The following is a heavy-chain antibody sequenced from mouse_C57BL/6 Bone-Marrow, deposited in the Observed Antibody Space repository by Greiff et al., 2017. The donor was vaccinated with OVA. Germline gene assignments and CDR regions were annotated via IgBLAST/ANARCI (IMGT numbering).Heavy chain of an antibody. CDR3: ARPELTGFAY. CDR2: ISSGGSYT. V-gene: IGHV5-6*01. CDR1: GFTFSSYG. J-gene: IGHJ3*01. Sequence: EVKLVESGGDLVKPGGSLKLSCAASGFTFSSYGMSWVRQTPDKRLEWVATISSGGSYTYYPDSVKGRFTISRDNAKNTLYLQMSSLKSEDTAMYYCARPELTGFAYWGQGTLVTVSA. D-gene: IGHD4-1*01.